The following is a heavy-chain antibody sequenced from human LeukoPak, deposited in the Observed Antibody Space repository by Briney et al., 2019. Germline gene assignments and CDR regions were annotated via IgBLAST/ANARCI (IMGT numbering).Heavy chain of an antibody. J-gene: IGHJ4*02. Sequence: SETLSLTCTVSSGSISSSSFYWGWIRQPPGKGLEWIGAISYSGTTYYNSSLKSRVSISVDTSKNQFSLKLSSVTAADTAVYYCARPSILGDFDYWGQGTLVTVSS. V-gene: IGHV4-39*01. CDR2: ISYSGTT. D-gene: IGHD3-3*02. CDR1: SGSISSSSFY. CDR3: ARPSILGDFDY.